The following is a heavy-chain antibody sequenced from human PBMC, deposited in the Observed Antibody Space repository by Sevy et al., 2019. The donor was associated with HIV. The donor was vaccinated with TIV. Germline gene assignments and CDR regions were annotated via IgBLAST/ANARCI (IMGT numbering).Heavy chain of an antibody. CDR2: ISYDGSNK. Sequence: GGSLRLSCAASGFTFSSYDMHWVRQAPGKGLEWVAVISYDGSNKYYADSVKGRFTISRDNSKNTLYLQMNSLRAEDTAVYYCAKDRSSSPYYFDYWGQGTLVTVSS. V-gene: IGHV3-30*18. J-gene: IGHJ4*02. CDR1: GFTFSSYD. CDR3: AKDRSSSPYYFDY.